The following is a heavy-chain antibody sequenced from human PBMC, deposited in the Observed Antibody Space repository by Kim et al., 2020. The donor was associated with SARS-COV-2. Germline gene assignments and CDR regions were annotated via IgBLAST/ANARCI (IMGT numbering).Heavy chain of an antibody. CDR1: GGSISSYY. J-gene: IGHJ6*01. V-gene: IGHV4-59*13. CDR2: IYNSGST. D-gene: IGHD6-13*01. CDR3: ARFLAAARVDYYYYGMDV. Sequence: SETLSLTCSVSGGSISSYYWSWIRQPPGKRLEWIGYIYNSGSTIYNPSLKSRVTISVDTSKNQFSLKVTSVNTAATAVYYCARFLAAARVDYYYYGMDV.